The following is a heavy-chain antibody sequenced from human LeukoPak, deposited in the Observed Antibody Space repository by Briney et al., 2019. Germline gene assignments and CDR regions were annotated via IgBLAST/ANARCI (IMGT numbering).Heavy chain of an antibody. CDR2: IKEDGSEK. Sequence: GGSLRLLCAPSGFTFKNYWMNWVRQAPGKGLGWVANIKEDGSEKHYVDSVKGRFTISRDNAKNSLYLQMNSLRAEDTAVYYCARGPTYYDFWSGYTYFDYWGQGTLVTVSS. D-gene: IGHD3-3*01. CDR3: ARGPTYYDFWSGYTYFDY. J-gene: IGHJ4*02. CDR1: GFTFKNYW. V-gene: IGHV3-7*01.